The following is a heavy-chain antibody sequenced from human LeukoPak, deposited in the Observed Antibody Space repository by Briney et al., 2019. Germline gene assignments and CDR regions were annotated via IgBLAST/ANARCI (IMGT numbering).Heavy chain of an antibody. CDR3: VTWVRGGNAWLDY. CDR2: IFKKNDGGTS. D-gene: IGHD3-10*01. Sequence: GGSLRLSCAASGFDFDDAYMSWVRQAPGKGPEWVGRIFKKNDGGTSEYAAAVERRFTISRHDSKNTVYLEMNSLKIEDTAVYYCVTWVRGGNAWLDYGGPGTLVTVSS. V-gene: IGHV3-15*01. J-gene: IGHJ4*02. CDR1: GFDFDDAY.